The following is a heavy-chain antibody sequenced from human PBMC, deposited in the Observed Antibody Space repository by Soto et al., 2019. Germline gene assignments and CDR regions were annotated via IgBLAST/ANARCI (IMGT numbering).Heavy chain of an antibody. CDR2: MNPNSGNT. Sequence: GASVKVSCKASGYTFTSYDINWVRQATGQGLEWMGWMNPNSGNTGYAQKFQGRVTMTRNTSISTAYMELSSLRSEDTAVYYCARGPITGTIYYYYYYMDVWGKGTSVTVSS. CDR1: GYTFTSYD. V-gene: IGHV1-8*01. CDR3: ARGPITGTIYYYYYYMDV. D-gene: IGHD1-20*01. J-gene: IGHJ6*03.